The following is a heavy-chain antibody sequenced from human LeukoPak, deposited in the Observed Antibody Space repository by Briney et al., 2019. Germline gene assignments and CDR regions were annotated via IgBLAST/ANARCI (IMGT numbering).Heavy chain of an antibody. J-gene: IGHJ3*02. D-gene: IGHD2/OR15-2a*01. Sequence: SETLSLTCTVSGGSISSYYWSWIRQPAGKGLEWIGRIYTSGSTNYNPSLKSRVTISVDTSKNQFSLKLSSVTAADMAVYYCANQEYDAFDIWGQGTMVTVSS. CDR2: IYTSGST. V-gene: IGHV4-4*07. CDR3: ANQEYDAFDI. CDR1: GGSISSYY.